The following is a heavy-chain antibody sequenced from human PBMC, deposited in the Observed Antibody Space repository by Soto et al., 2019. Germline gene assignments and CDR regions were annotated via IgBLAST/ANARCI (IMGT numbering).Heavy chain of an antibody. D-gene: IGHD5-12*01. V-gene: IGHV4-59*08. CDR2: IYYSGST. Sequence: SETLSLTCTVSGGSISSYYWSWIRQPPGKGLEWIGYIYYSGSTNYNPSLKSRVTISVDTSKNQFSLKLSSVTAADTAVYYCARLGGRDGYKFFDYWGQGTLVTVSS. J-gene: IGHJ4*02. CDR1: GGSISSYY. CDR3: ARLGGRDGYKFFDY.